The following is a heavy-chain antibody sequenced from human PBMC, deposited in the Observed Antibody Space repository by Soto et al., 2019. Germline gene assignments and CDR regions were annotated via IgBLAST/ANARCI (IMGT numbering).Heavy chain of an antibody. CDR1: GFTFNTHW. CDR2: IYFDGLTT. V-gene: IGHV3-74*01. J-gene: IGHJ3*02. D-gene: IGHD3-10*01. Sequence: EVQLVESGGGVVQPGGSLRLSCTASGFTFNTHWMHWVRQAPGKGLVWVSRIYFDGLTTNYADSVKGRLTVSRDNAKNTVYLHVNSLRAEDTAIYYCAKRPTSTGFGDPFDIWGQGTMVTVSS. CDR3: AKRPTSTGFGDPFDI.